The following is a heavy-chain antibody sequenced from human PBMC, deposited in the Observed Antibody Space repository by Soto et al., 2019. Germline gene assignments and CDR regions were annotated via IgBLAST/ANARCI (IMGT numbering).Heavy chain of an antibody. D-gene: IGHD2-15*01. CDR3: ARDEVVVVAATIYYYGMDV. Sequence: GGSLRLSCAASGFTFSSYWMHWVRQAPGKGLVWVSRINSDGSSTSYADSVKGRFTISRDNAKNTLYLQMNSLRAEDTAVYYCARDEVVVVAATIYYYGMDVWGQGTTVTVSS. CDR1: GFTFSSYW. J-gene: IGHJ6*02. V-gene: IGHV3-74*01. CDR2: INSDGSST.